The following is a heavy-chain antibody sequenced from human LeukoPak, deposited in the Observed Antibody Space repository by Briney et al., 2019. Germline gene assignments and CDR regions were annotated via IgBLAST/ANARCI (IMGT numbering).Heavy chain of an antibody. D-gene: IGHD1-1*01. CDR3: ATYINWVAGDV. J-gene: IGHJ6*02. CDR2: ISRSGSYI. CDR1: GFPFSDYS. Sequence: PGGSLRLSCAASGFPFSDYSLNWVRQAPGKGLEWVSSISRSGSYIYYADSVKGRFTISRDNAKGSVYLQMNSLRAEDTAIYHCATYINWVAGDVWGQGTTVIVSS. V-gene: IGHV3-21*06.